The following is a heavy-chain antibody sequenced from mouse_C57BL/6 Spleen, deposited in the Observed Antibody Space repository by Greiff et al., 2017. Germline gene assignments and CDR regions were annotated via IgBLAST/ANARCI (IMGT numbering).Heavy chain of an antibody. V-gene: IGHV3-5*01. CDR2: IYYSGTI. J-gene: IGHJ2*01. D-gene: IGHD2-1*01. Sequence: EVQLQESGPGLVKPSQTVFLTCTVTGISITTGNYRWSWIRQFPGNKLEWIGYIYYSGTITYNPSLTSRTTITRDTPKNQFFLEMNSLTAEDTATYYCAREGGSYGNYGFDYWGQGTTLTVSS. CDR1: GISITTGNYR. CDR3: AREGGSYGNYGFDY.